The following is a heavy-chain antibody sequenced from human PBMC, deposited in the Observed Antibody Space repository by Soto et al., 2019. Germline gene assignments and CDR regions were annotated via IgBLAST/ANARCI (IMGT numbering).Heavy chain of an antibody. Sequence: GGSLRLSCAASGFTFSSYWMHWVRQAPGKGLVWVSRINSDGSSTSYADSVKGRFTISRDNAKNTLYLQMNSLRAEDTAVYYCARPPYDFWSGYLFDYWGQGTLVTVSS. CDR2: INSDGSST. CDR3: ARPPYDFWSGYLFDY. CDR1: GFTFSSYW. V-gene: IGHV3-74*01. J-gene: IGHJ4*02. D-gene: IGHD3-3*01.